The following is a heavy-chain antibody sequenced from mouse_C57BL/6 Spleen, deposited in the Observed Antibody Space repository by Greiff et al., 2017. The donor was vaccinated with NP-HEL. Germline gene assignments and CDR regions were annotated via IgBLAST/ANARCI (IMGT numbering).Heavy chain of an antibody. V-gene: IGHV8-12*01. Sequence: QVTLKESGPGILQSSQTLSLTCSFSGFSLSTSGMGVSWIRQPSGKGLEWLAHIYWDDDKRYNPSLKSRLTISKDTSRNQVFLKITSVDTADTATYYCARSSDHYYGSSYGAMDYWGQGTSVTVSS. CDR2: IYWDDDK. CDR1: GFSLSTSGMG. CDR3: ARSSDHYYGSSYGAMDY. J-gene: IGHJ4*01. D-gene: IGHD1-1*01.